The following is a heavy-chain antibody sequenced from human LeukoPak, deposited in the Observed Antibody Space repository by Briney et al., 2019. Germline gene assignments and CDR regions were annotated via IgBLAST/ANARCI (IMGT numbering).Heavy chain of an antibody. Sequence: PGESLKISCKGSGYSFTSYWIGWVRQMPGKGLEWMGIIYPGDSDTRYSPSFQGQVTISADKSISTAYLQWSSLKASDTAMYYCARDHYYETSDWGNYFDYWGQGTLVTVSS. CDR2: IYPGDSDT. CDR1: GYSFTSYW. V-gene: IGHV5-51*01. J-gene: IGHJ4*02. CDR3: ARDHYYETSDWGNYFDY. D-gene: IGHD3-22*01.